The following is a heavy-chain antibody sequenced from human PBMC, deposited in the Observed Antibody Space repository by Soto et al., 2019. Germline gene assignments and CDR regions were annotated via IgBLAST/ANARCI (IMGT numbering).Heavy chain of an antibody. D-gene: IGHD6-19*01. CDR1: GFPFSIYS. CDR2: ITSDTNTI. Sequence: EVQLVESGGGLVQPGGSLRLTCVASGFPFSIYSMNWVRQAPGKGLEWSSYITSDTNTIKYADAVKGRFTISRDNAKNLVYLQMNSLRDEDTAVYFCARSVEGHFDYWGQGTLVTFSS. J-gene: IGHJ4*02. V-gene: IGHV3-48*02. CDR3: ARSVEGHFDY.